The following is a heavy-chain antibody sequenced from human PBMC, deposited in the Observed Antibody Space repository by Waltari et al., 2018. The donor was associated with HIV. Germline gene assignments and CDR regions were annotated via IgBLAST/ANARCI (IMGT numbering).Heavy chain of an antibody. CDR2: ISDSNDKT. D-gene: IGHD4-17*01. CDR1: GYSFTRYG. J-gene: IGHJ3*02. V-gene: IGHV1-18*01. Sequence: QVQLVQSGAEVKKPGASLKVSCKASGYSFTRYGISWVRQAPGQGLEWIGWISDSNDKTKYAQKTQDRLNMTTDSPTSTAYMELRSLRSDDTAVYYCARAPMTTVTSRGFDIWGQGTMVIVSS. CDR3: ARAPMTTVTSRGFDI.